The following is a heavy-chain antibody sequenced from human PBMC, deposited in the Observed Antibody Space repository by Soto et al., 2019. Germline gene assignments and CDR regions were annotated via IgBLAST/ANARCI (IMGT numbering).Heavy chain of an antibody. CDR1: GFTFSYYW. Sequence: EVPLLESGGGLVQPGESLRLSCGASGFTFSYYWMHWVRQAPGMGLVWVSRIHSDGSSTTYADSVKGRFTISRDNTRNTLYLQMNSLRAEDTAVYYCARGDRGAFDLWGQGTVLTVSS. D-gene: IGHD1-26*01. CDR2: IHSDGSST. CDR3: ARGDRGAFDL. J-gene: IGHJ3*01. V-gene: IGHV3-74*01.